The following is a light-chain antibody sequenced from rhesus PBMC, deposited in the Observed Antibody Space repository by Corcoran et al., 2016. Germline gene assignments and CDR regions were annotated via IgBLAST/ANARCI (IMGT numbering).Light chain of an antibody. CDR2: EVS. CDR3: SSYAGNAAYV. J-gene: IGLJ1*01. Sequence: QAAPTQSPSVSGSAGQSVTISCTGTSSDIGYYNAVSWYQQHPGKAPKLMIYEVSNRPSGVSDSFSGSKSGNTSSRTISGLQADDEADYYFSSYAGNAAYVFGAGTRLTVL. CDR1: SSDIGYYNA. V-gene: IGLV2-19*02.